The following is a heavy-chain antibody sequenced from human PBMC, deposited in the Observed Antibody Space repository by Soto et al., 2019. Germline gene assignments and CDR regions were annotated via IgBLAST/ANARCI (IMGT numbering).Heavy chain of an antibody. CDR1: GYRFTDYY. V-gene: IGHV1-2*02. CDR2: IKPSTGGA. Sequence: QAHLVQSGAEVKKPGASVKVSCRAFGYRFTDYYLHWVRQAPGQGLDWMGWIKPSTGGASYAEKFQAGVIMTSDTSMNTVYMEMSNLTSDGTALYFCARGAPSHYYFFALDVWGPGTPVTVSS. J-gene: IGHJ6*02. CDR3: ARGAPSHYYFFALDV. D-gene: IGHD1-26*01.